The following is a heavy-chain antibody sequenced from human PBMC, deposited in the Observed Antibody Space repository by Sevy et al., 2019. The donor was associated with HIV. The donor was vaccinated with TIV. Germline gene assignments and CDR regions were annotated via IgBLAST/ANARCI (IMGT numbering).Heavy chain of an antibody. V-gene: IGHV3-15*01. CDR1: GFSFTNAW. D-gene: IGHD2-21*02. CDR2: IRSNTDRGTT. J-gene: IGHJ4*02. CDR3: TTDRGYGDFKGGLDY. Sequence: GGCLRLSCAASGFSFTNAWMGWVRQAPGKGLEWVGRIRSNTDRGTTEYAAPLKGRFTISRDDSKNTVYLQMNILKTADTAWYFCTTDRGYGDFKGGLDYWGQGTMVTVSS.